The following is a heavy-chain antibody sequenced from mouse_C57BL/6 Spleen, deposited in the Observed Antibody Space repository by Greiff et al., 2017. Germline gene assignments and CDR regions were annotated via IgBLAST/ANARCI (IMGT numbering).Heavy chain of an antibody. D-gene: IGHD3-3*01. CDR3: EREGCYAMDY. Sequence: QVQLQQSGAELVRPGSSVKLSCKASGYTFTSYWMDWVKQRPGQGLEWIGNIDPSDSETHYNQKFKDKATLTVDKSSSTAYMQLSSLTSEDSAVYYYEREGCYAMDYWGQGTSVTVSS. CDR1: GYTFTSYW. J-gene: IGHJ4*01. CDR2: IDPSDSET. V-gene: IGHV1-61*01.